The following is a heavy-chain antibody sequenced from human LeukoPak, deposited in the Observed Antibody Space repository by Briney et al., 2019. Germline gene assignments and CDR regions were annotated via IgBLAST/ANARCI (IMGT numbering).Heavy chain of an antibody. J-gene: IGHJ5*02. CDR3: AKGQEKMTTIIWFDP. CDR1: GFTFSTYG. CDR2: ISYDGGNK. D-gene: IGHD4-17*01. Sequence: GGSLRLSCAASGFTFSTYGMHWVRQAPGKGLEWVAVISYDGGNKWYTDSVKGRFAISRDDSKNTLYLQMNSLRAEDTAVYYCAKGQEKMTTIIWFDPWGQGTLVTVSS. V-gene: IGHV3-30*18.